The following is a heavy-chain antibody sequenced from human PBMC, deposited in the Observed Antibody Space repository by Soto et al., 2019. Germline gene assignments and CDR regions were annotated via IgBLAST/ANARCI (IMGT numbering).Heavy chain of an antibody. CDR3: ARQRRIPTLSYYYGMDV. Sequence: PSETLSLTCTVSGGSISSGGYYWSWIRQHPGKGLEWIGYIYYSGSTYYNPSLKSRVTISVDTSKNQFSLKLSSVTAADTAVYYCARQRRIPTLSYYYGMDVCGQGTTVIVSS. J-gene: IGHJ6*02. D-gene: IGHD4-17*01. V-gene: IGHV4-31*03. CDR2: IYYSGST. CDR1: GGSISSGGYY.